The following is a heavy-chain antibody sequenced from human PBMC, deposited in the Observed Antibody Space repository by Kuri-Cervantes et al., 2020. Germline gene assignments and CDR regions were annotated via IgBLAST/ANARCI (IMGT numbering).Heavy chain of an antibody. V-gene: IGHV3-66*03. CDR2: IYSCGST. CDR1: GFTVSSNY. Sequence: GGSLRLSCAASGFTVSSNYMSWVRQAPGKGLEWVSVIYSCGSTYYADSVKGRFTISRDNSKNTLYLQMNSLRAEDTAVYYCVRDSDSYAFDIWGQGTMVTVSS. CDR3: VRDSDSYAFDI. D-gene: IGHD2-21*02. J-gene: IGHJ3*02.